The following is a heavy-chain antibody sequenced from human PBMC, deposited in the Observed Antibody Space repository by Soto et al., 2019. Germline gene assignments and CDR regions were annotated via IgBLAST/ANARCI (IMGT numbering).Heavy chain of an antibody. CDR2: IWYDGSNR. Sequence: SGGSLRLSCAASGFTFSSYGMHWVRQAPGKGLEWVAVIWYDGSNRYYADSVKGRFTISRDNSKNTLYLQMNSLRAEDTAVYFCTREPSGGSLAFDYWGQGTLVTVSS. CDR1: GFTFSSYG. V-gene: IGHV3-33*01. D-gene: IGHD3-16*01. CDR3: TREPSGGSLAFDY. J-gene: IGHJ4*02.